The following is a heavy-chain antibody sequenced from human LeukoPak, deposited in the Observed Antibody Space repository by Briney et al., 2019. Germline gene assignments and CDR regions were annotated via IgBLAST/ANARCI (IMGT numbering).Heavy chain of an antibody. V-gene: IGHV3-11*01. D-gene: IGHD6-13*01. CDR2: IAGSVSTI. CDR3: ARVGRAMAAAGFGAFDI. J-gene: IGHJ3*02. Sequence: PGGSLRLSCAASGFTFSDYYMSRIRQAPGKGLEWVSYIAGSVSTIYYADSVKGRFTISRDNAKNSLYLQMSSLRAEDTAIYYCARVGRAMAAAGFGAFDIWGQGTMVTVSS. CDR1: GFTFSDYY.